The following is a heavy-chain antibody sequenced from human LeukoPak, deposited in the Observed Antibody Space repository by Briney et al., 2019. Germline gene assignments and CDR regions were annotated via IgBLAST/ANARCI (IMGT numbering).Heavy chain of an antibody. J-gene: IGHJ4*02. CDR2: ISSSSSTI. CDR1: GFTFSSYS. V-gene: IGHV3-48*01. CDR3: AIYEYYNSSAHDY. Sequence: GGSLRLSCAASGFTFSSYSMNWVRQAPGKGLEWVSYISSSSSTIYYADSVKGRFTISRDNAKNSLYLQMNSLRAEDTAVYYCAIYEYYNSSAHDYGGQEPLVTFSS. D-gene: IGHD2/OR15-2a*01.